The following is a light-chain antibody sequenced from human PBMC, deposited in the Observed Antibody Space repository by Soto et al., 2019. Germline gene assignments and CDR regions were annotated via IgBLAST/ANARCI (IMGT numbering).Light chain of an antibody. V-gene: IGKV3-20*01. CDR1: QSVRSNY. CDR2: GAS. J-gene: IGKJ2*01. CDR3: QQYGHAPQT. Sequence: EIVLTQSPGTLSLSPGERATLSCRASQSVRSNYLAWYQQKPGQAPRLFIYGASSRATDIPDRFSGSGSGTDFTLTISRREPEDFAVYYCQQYGHAPQTFGQGTKLEI.